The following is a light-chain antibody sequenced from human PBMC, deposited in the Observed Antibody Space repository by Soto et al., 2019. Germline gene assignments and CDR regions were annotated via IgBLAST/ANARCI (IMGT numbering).Light chain of an antibody. CDR1: SGDVVDYTY. J-gene: IGLJ1*01. CDR2: DVS. V-gene: IGLV2-14*03. Sequence: QPVLPQPPSGLGSPGHSITFSGLGTSGDVVDYTYVTWYQHPPGKAPKLMIYDVSNRPSGVSNRFSGSKSGNTASLTISGLQAEDDADYYCSSSTSSSTLFYVFGTGTKVTVL. CDR3: SSSTSSSTLFYV.